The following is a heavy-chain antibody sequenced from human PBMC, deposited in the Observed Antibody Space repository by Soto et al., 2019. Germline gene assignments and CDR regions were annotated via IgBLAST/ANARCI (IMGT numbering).Heavy chain of an antibody. V-gene: IGHV3-74*01. Sequence: GGSLRLSCAASGFTFSSYWMHWVRQAPGKGLVWVSRIHSDGSITTYADSVKGRFTISRDNAKNTLYLQMNSLTAEDTAVYYCARGPRGTTSWFDPWGQGTLVTSPQ. D-gene: IGHD3-16*01. CDR2: IHSDGSIT. CDR3: ARGPRGTTSWFDP. CDR1: GFTFSSYW. J-gene: IGHJ5*02.